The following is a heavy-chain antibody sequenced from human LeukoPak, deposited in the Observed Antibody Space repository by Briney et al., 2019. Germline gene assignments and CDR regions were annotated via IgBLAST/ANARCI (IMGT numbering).Heavy chain of an antibody. V-gene: IGHV3-23*01. Sequence: GGSLRRSCAASGFTFNNYVMTGVPQAPGKGLVGLSAISASDGNTYYADFVKGRFTISRDNSKNTLYLQRNSLRAEDTAVYYCAKVQECDLRGTDYWGQGTLVTVSS. CDR2: ISASDGNT. CDR1: GFTFNNYV. J-gene: IGHJ4*02. CDR3: AKVQECDLRGTDY. D-gene: IGHD3-10*01.